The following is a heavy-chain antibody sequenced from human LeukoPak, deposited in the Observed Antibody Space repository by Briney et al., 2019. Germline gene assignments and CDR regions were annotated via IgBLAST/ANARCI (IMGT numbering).Heavy chain of an antibody. Sequence: PGGSLRLSCAASGFTFSSYSMNWVRQAPGKGLEWVANIKQDGSEKYYVDSVKGRFTISRDNAKNSLYLQMNSLRAEDTAVYYCARGDEFGEPSPYWGQGTLVTVSS. V-gene: IGHV3-7*01. CDR1: GFTFSSYS. J-gene: IGHJ4*02. CDR2: IKQDGSEK. D-gene: IGHD3-10*01. CDR3: ARGDEFGEPSPY.